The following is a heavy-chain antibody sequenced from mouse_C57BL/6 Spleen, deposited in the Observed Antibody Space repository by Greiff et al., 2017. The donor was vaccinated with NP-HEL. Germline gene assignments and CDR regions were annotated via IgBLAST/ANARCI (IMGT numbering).Heavy chain of an antibody. CDR2: ISYDGSN. CDR1: GYSITSGYY. J-gene: IGHJ3*01. D-gene: IGHD2-1*01. Sequence: EVKVEESGPGLVKPSQSLSLTCSVTGYSITSGYYWNWIRQFPGNKLEWMGYISYDGSNNYNPSLKNRISITRDTSKNQFFLKLNSVTTEDTATYYCAREGDYGNYGFAYWGQGTLVTVSA. V-gene: IGHV3-6*01. CDR3: AREGDYGNYGFAY.